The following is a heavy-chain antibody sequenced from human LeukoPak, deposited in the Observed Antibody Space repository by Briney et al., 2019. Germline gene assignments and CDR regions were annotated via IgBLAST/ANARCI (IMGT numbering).Heavy chain of an antibody. CDR3: AKGGYYDSSGYLDY. CDR2: ISGSGGAT. J-gene: IGHJ4*02. D-gene: IGHD3-22*01. CDR1: GFTFNTYG. V-gene: IGHV3-23*01. Sequence: GGSLRLSCAASGFTFNTYGMSWVRQAPGKGLEWVSGISGSGGATYYADSVKGRFTISRDDPHNTLYLQMNSLRAEDTAVYYCAKGGYYDSSGYLDYWGQGTLVTVSS.